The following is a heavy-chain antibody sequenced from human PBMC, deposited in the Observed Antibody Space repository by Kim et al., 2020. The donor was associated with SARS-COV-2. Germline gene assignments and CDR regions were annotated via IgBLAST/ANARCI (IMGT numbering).Heavy chain of an antibody. J-gene: IGHJ6*02. CDR3: ARGSIAARTYYYYGMDV. D-gene: IGHD6-6*01. Sequence: GGSLRLSCAASGFTFSSYAMHWVRQAPGKGLEWVAVISYDGSNKYYADSVKGRFTISRDNSKNTLYLQMNSLRAEDTAVYYCARGSIAARTYYYYGMDVWGQGTTVTVSS. CDR2: ISYDGSNK. V-gene: IGHV3-30-3*01. CDR1: GFTFSSYA.